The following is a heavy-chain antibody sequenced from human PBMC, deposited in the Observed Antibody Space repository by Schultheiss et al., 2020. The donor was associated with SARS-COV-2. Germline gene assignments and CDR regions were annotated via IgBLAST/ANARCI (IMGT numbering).Heavy chain of an antibody. J-gene: IGHJ3*02. D-gene: IGHD3-10*01. CDR1: GGTFSSYA. CDR3: ASIWFGGYEGYAFDI. Sequence: SVKVSCKASGGTFSSYAISWVRQAPGQGLEWMGGIIPIFGTANYAQKFQGRVTITADESTSTAYMELSSLRSEDTAVYYCASIWFGGYEGYAFDIWGQGTMVTVSS. V-gene: IGHV1-69*13. CDR2: IIPIFGTA.